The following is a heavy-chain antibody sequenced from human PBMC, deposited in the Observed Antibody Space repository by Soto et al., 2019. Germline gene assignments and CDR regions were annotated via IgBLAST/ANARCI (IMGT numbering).Heavy chain of an antibody. CDR1: GVSIGSSDYF. D-gene: IGHD6-13*01. CDR3: ASLPRTTAAGTGTDF. CDR2: FSSRGRP. J-gene: IGHJ4*02. Sequence: QLQLQESGPGLVKPSETLSLTCTVSGVSIGSSDYFWGWIRQPPGKGLEGIGSFSSRGRPFHNPSPTTRLSMSVDTSRNQSSLRLSSVTAADTAVYFCASLPRTTAAGTGTDFWGQGTLVTVSS. V-gene: IGHV4-39*01.